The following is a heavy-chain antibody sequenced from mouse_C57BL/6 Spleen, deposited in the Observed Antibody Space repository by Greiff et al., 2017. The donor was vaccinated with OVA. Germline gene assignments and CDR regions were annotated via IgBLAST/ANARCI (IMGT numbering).Heavy chain of an antibody. D-gene: IGHD1-1*01. CDR3: TRGNYGSSDY. Sequence: ESGAELVRPGASVTLSCKASGYTFTDYEMHWVKQTPVHGLEWIGAIDPETGGTAYNQKFKGKAILTADKSSSTAYMELRSLTSEDSAVYYCTRGNYGSSDYWGQGTTLTVSS. J-gene: IGHJ2*01. V-gene: IGHV1-15*01. CDR1: GYTFTDYE. CDR2: IDPETGGT.